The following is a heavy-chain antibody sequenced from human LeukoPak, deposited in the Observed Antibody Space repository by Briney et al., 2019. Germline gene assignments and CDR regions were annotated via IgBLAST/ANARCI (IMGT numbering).Heavy chain of an antibody. Sequence: SETLSLTCTVSGGSISSDYWSWIRQPPGKGLEWIGYIYYSGITNYNPSLKSRVTISVDTSKNQFSLKLSSVTATDTAVYYCARLHYDSSGYYYFDYWGQGTLVTVSS. D-gene: IGHD3-22*01. CDR2: IYYSGIT. CDR1: GGSISSDY. CDR3: ARLHYDSSGYYYFDY. V-gene: IGHV4-59*08. J-gene: IGHJ4*02.